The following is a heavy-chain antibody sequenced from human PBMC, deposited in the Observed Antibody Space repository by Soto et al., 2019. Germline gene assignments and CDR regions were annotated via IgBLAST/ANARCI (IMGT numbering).Heavy chain of an antibody. Sequence: SETLSLTCIVSGDSISSYYWSWIRQSPGKGLEWIGYIHYSGSTNYNPSLKSRVAISVDTSKSQFSLKLTSVTAADTAVYYCARGMTTVTTFDYWGQGTLVTVSS. D-gene: IGHD4-17*01. J-gene: IGHJ4*02. CDR2: IHYSGST. CDR3: ARGMTTVTTFDY. CDR1: GDSISSYY. V-gene: IGHV4-59*01.